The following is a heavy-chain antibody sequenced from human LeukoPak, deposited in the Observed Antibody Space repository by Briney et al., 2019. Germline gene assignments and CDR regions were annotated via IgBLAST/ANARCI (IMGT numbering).Heavy chain of an antibody. D-gene: IGHD2-8*02. J-gene: IGHJ4*02. V-gene: IGHV4-59*08. CDR1: GGSIGSYY. Sequence: PSETLSLTCTVSGGSIGSYYWSWIRQPSGKGLEWIGFIYYSGSTDYNPSLKSRVTVSVDTSKNQFSLKLSSLTAADTAVYYCARHRAGGLRYFDYWGQGTLVTVSS. CDR3: ARHRAGGLRYFDY. CDR2: IYYSGST.